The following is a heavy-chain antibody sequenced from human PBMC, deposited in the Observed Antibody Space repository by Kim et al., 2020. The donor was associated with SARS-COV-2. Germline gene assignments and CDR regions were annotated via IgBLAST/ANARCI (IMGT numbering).Heavy chain of an antibody. Sequence: SETLSLTCTVSGGSISSYYWSWIRQPPGKGLEWIRYIYYSGSTNYNPSLKSRVTISVDTSKNQFSLKLSSVTAADTAVYYCAGSWGGYVYMDVWGKGTTVIVSS. D-gene: IGHD5-12*01. CDR2: IYYSGST. CDR1: GGSISSYY. CDR3: AGSWGGYVYMDV. V-gene: IGHV4-59*08. J-gene: IGHJ6*03.